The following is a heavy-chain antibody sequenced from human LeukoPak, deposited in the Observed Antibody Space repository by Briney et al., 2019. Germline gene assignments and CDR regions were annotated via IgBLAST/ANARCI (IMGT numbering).Heavy chain of an antibody. V-gene: IGHV1-46*01. CDR2: INPSGGST. D-gene: IGHD3-9*01. J-gene: IGHJ4*02. CDR1: GYTFTSYY. CDR3: ARPDILTGYYDF. Sequence: GASVKVSCKASGYTFTSYYMHWVRQAPGQGLEWMGIINPSGGSTSYAQKFQGRVTMTRDTSTSTVHMELSSLRSEDTAMYYCARPDILTGYYDFWGQGTLVTVSS.